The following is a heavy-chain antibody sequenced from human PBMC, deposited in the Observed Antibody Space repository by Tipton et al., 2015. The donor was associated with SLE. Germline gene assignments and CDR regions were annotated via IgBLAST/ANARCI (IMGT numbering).Heavy chain of an antibody. V-gene: IGHV4-38-2*02. CDR1: GFSISSGYY. Sequence: LRLSCTVSGFSISSGYYWGWIRQPPGKGLEWIGTAYHSGTTYYSSSLKSRLTISVDTSKNQFSLNLRSLTAADTAVYYCARVHAAGDYDSSGFSNWGQGTLVTVSS. D-gene: IGHD3-22*01. J-gene: IGHJ4*02. CDR2: AYHSGTT. CDR3: ARVHAAGDYDSSGFSN.